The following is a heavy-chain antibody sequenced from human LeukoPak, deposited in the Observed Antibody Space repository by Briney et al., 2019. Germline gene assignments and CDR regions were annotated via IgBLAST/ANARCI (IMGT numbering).Heavy chain of an antibody. CDR1: GFIFRTYW. CDR3: SRALEV. V-gene: IGHV3-7*01. Sequence: QTGGSLRLSCEVSGFIFRTYWMAWVRQAPGRGLEWVANINQDGSEKYFVDSVRGRFTIFRDNAKNTLYLQMNSLRAEDTAVYYCSRALEVWGKGTTVTVSS. CDR2: INQDGSEK. J-gene: IGHJ6*04.